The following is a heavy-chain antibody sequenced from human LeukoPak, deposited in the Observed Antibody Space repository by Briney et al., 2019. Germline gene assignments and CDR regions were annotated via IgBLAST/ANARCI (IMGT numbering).Heavy chain of an antibody. D-gene: IGHD6-19*01. CDR3: AKLPSSGWLDY. Sequence: PGGSLRLSCVVSGFAVSDNYMSWVRQAPGKGLEWVSAFYSSGNTYYTGSVKGRFIISRDSSKNTLYLQMNNLRPEDTAMYYCAKLPSSGWLDYWGQGTLVTVSS. CDR2: FYSSGNT. V-gene: IGHV3-53*01. CDR1: GFAVSDNY. J-gene: IGHJ4*02.